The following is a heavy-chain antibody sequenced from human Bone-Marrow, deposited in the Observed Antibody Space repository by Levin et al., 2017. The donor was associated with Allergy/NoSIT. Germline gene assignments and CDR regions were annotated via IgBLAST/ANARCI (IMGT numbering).Heavy chain of an antibody. D-gene: IGHD2-15*01. V-gene: IGHV3-30*18. Sequence: SCVTSGFTFNRYDIHWVRQAPGKGLEWVALISHDGSHKDYADSVKGRLVISRDNSKNTVYLQMDSLRAEDTSIYYCAKAACSVGTCYFDSWGQGTLVTVSS. CDR1: GFTFNRYD. J-gene: IGHJ4*03. CDR2: ISHDGSHK. CDR3: AKAACSVGTCYFDS.